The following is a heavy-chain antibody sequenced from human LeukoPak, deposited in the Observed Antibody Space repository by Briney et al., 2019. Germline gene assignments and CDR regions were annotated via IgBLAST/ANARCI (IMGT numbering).Heavy chain of an antibody. CDR3: AKHVGPSASLFPY. V-gene: IGHV3-23*01. CDR2: ISDSGGRT. D-gene: IGHD3-3*01. J-gene: IGHJ4*02. Sequence: GGSLRLSCVASGFTFRNYAMSWVRQAPGKGLEGVSAISDSGGRTYYADSVKGRFTISRDNSRSTLYRQMSSLRAEDTAIYSCAKHVGPSASLFPYCGQGTLVTASS. CDR1: GFTFRNYA.